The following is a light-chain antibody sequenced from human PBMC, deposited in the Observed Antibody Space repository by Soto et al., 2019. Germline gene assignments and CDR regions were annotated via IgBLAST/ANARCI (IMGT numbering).Light chain of an antibody. CDR1: SSHIGSNT. Sequence: QSVLTQPPSASRTPGQRVTISCSGSSSHIGSNTVNWYQQLPGTAPKLLIYSNNQRPSGVPDRFSGSKSGTSASLAISGLQSEDEADYYCAAWDDSLNGFYVFGTGTKVTVL. V-gene: IGLV1-44*01. J-gene: IGLJ1*01. CDR3: AAWDDSLNGFYV. CDR2: SNN.